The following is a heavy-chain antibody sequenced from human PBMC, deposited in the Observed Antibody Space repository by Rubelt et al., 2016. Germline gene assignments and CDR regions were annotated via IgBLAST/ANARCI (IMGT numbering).Heavy chain of an antibody. CDR3: ARDPGYSSSWHIFDY. D-gene: IGHD6-13*01. Sequence: GKGLEWIGEIYHSGSTYYNPSLKSRVTISVDTSKNQFSLKLSSVTAADTAVYYCARDPGYSSSWHIFDYWGQGTLVTVSS. CDR2: IYHSGST. V-gene: IGHV4-34*09. J-gene: IGHJ4*02.